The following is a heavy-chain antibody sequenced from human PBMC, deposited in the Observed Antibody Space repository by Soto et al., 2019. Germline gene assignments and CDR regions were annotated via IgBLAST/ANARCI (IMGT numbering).Heavy chain of an antibody. J-gene: IGHJ3*02. V-gene: IGHV1-2*02. CDR3: ARLEGPAVADAFDI. Sequence: ASVKVSCKASGYTFTGHYIHWVRQAPGQGLEWMGWINPNSGGTNYAQKFQGRVTMTRDTSISTAYMELSRLRSDDTAVYYCARLEGPAVADAFDIWGQGTMVTVSS. CDR1: GYTFTGHY. D-gene: IGHD6-19*01. CDR2: INPNSGGT.